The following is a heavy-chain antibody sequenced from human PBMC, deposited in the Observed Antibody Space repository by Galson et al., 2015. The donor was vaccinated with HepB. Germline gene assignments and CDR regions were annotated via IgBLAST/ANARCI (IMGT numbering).Heavy chain of an antibody. J-gene: IGHJ5*02. CDR1: GGSFSQYY. V-gene: IGHV4-34*01. CDR2: IHHSGGP. Sequence: SETLSLTCAVYGGSFSQYYWSWIRQPPGKGLEWIGEIHHSGGPNYNPSLKSRVTISVDTSKNQFSLKLTSVTAADTAMYYCAKIEWGLLRWFDPWGQGTLVTVSS. CDR3: AKIEWGLLRWFDP. D-gene: IGHD1-26*01.